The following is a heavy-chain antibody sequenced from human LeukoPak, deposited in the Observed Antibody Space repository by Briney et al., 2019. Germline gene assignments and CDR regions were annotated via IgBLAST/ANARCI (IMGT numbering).Heavy chain of an antibody. J-gene: IGHJ5*02. CDR3: ARTRRGVAVAVGEPFDP. CDR2: INPNSGGT. D-gene: IGHD6-19*01. V-gene: IGHV1-2*06. Sequence: GASVKVSCKASGYTLTGYYMYWVRQAPGQGLERMGRINPNSGGTNYAQKFQGRVTMTRDTSISTAYMELSRLRSDDTAVYYCARTRRGVAVAVGEPFDPWGQGTLVTVSS. CDR1: GYTLTGYY.